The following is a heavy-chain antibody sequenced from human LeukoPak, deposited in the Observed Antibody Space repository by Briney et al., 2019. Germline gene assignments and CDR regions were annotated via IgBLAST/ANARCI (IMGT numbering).Heavy chain of an antibody. CDR2: ISSSGSTI. J-gene: IGHJ4*02. D-gene: IGHD3-10*01. Sequence: GGSLGLSCAASGFTFSSYEMNWVRQAPGRGLEWVSYISSSGSTIYYADSVKGRFTISRDNAKNSLYLQMNSLRAEDTAVYYCARDLYYGSGSYYHDYWGQGTLVTVSS. CDR1: GFTFSSYE. CDR3: ARDLYYGSGSYYHDY. V-gene: IGHV3-48*03.